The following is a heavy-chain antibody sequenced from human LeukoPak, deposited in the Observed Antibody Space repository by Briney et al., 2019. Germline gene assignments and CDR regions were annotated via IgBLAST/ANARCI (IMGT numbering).Heavy chain of an antibody. V-gene: IGHV4-61*05. Sequence: SETLSLTCTVSGGSISSSSYYWGWIRQPPGKGLEWIGYIYYSGSTNYNPSLKSRVTISVDTSKNQFSLKLSSVTAADTAVYYCARAKRGSGAYMDVWGKGTTVTISS. CDR2: IYYSGST. CDR3: ARAKRGSGAYMDV. J-gene: IGHJ6*03. CDR1: GGSISSSSYY. D-gene: IGHD1-26*01.